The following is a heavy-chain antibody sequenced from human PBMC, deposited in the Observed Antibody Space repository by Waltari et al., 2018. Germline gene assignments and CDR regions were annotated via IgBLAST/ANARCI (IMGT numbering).Heavy chain of an antibody. Sequence: QVQLVQSGAEVKKPGASVKVSCKASGYTFTSYGISWVRQAPGQGLEWMGWISAYNGNTNYAHKLQGRVTMTTDTSTSTADMELRSLRSDDTAVYYCASSVHVYYYGMDVWGQGTTVTVSS. J-gene: IGHJ6*02. CDR1: GYTFTSYG. V-gene: IGHV1-18*01. CDR3: ASSVHVYYYGMDV. CDR2: ISAYNGNT.